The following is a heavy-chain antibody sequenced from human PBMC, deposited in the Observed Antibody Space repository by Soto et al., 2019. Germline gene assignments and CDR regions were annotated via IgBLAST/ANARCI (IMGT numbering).Heavy chain of an antibody. CDR2: IYYSGST. Sequence: PETLSLTCTVSGGSISSYYWSWIRQPPGKGLEWIGYIYYSGSTNYNPSLKSRVTISVDTSKNQFSLKLSSVTAADTAVYYCARGTIRFDPWGQGTLVTVSS. CDR3: ARGTIRFDP. V-gene: IGHV4-59*01. J-gene: IGHJ5*02. CDR1: GGSISSYY.